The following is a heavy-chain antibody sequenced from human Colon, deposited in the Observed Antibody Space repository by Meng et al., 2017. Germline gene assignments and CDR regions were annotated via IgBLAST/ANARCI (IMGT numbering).Heavy chain of an antibody. D-gene: IGHD3-22*01. V-gene: IGHV4-61*01. CDR2: IHYSGRT. CDR1: GGSVSCGTYC. J-gene: IGHJ4*02. CDR3: ARAVYDSSGYFSYYFNY. Sequence: QGRLQESGPGQVRPSATLSLTCTVSGGSVSCGTYCWRWSRQPPGQGLEWTDYIHYSGRTNYNPSLKSRVTLSVDTSKNQFSLKLRSVTAADTATYYCARAVYDSSGYFSYYFNYWGQGTLVTVSS.